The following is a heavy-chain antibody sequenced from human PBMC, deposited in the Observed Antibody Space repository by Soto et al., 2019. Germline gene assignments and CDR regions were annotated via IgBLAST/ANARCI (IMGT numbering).Heavy chain of an antibody. V-gene: IGHV1-3*01. D-gene: IGHD6-6*01. CDR1: GYTLTGYA. Sequence: ASVKVSCKASGYTLTGYAMHWVRQAPGQRLEWMGWINAGDGNTKYSQKFQGRVTITRDTSASTAYMELSSLRSEDTAVYYCASMSAARHFDYWGQRTRVTFSP. J-gene: IGHJ4*02. CDR2: INAGDGNT. CDR3: ASMSAARHFDY.